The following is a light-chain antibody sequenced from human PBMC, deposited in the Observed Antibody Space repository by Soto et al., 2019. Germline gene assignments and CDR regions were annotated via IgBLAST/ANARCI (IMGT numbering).Light chain of an antibody. Sequence: QSALTQPASVSGSPGQSITISCTGTSSDVGGYNYVSWYQQHPGKAPKLMIYEVSNRSSWVSNRFSGSKSGNTASLTLSGLQAEYEDDYYCSSYTSSSFVVFGGGTKLTVL. CDR3: SSYTSSSFVV. CDR1: SSDVGGYNY. V-gene: IGLV2-14*01. J-gene: IGLJ2*01. CDR2: EVS.